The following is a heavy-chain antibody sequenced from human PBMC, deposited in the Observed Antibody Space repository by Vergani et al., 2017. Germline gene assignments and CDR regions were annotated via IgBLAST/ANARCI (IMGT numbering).Heavy chain of an antibody. V-gene: IGHV4-34*01. CDR1: GGSFSGYY. J-gene: IGHJ4*02. Sequence: QVQLQQWGAGLLKPSETLSLTCAVYGGSFSGYYWSWIRQPPGKGLEWIGEINHSGSTNYNPSLKSRVTISVDTSKNQFALRLSSVTAAETAIYYCARDGDNYGSGSYYDYWGQGTLVTVSS. CDR2: INHSGST. CDR3: ARDGDNYGSGSYYDY. D-gene: IGHD3-10*01.